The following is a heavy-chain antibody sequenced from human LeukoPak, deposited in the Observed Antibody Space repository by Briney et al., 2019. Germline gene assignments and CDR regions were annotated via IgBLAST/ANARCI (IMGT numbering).Heavy chain of an antibody. V-gene: IGHV3-48*04. CDR2: ISSTSSAI. CDR3: ARVIGSYGDSAY. D-gene: IGHD3-16*01. Sequence: GGSLRLSCTASGFKFSSFSMNWARQAPGKGLERLSYISSTSSAIYYADSVKGRFTISRDNAKNSLYLQMDSLRAEDTAIYYCARVIGSYGDSAYWGQGTLVTVSS. CDR1: GFKFSSFS. J-gene: IGHJ4*02.